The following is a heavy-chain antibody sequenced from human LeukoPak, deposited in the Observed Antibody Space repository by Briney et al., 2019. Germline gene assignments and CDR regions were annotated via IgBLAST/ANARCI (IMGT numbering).Heavy chain of an antibody. J-gene: IGHJ4*02. Sequence: GGSLRLSCAASGFTFSSYGMHWVRQAPGKGLEWVSGINWNGGSTGYADSVKGRFTISRDNAKNSLYLQMNSLRAEDTALYYCARVTYYYDSSGSWDYWGQGTLVTVSS. CDR3: ARVTYYYDSSGSWDY. CDR2: INWNGGST. CDR1: GFTFSSYG. V-gene: IGHV3-20*04. D-gene: IGHD3-22*01.